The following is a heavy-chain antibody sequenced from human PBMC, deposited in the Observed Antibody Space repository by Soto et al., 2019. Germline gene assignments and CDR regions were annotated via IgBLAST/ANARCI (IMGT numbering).Heavy chain of an antibody. CDR3: ARAPHPRCSGGSCYSGLFDY. Sequence: GGSLRLSCAASGFTFSDYYMSWIRQAPGKGLEWVSYISSSGSTIYYADSVKGRFTISRDNAKNSLYLQMNSLRAEDTAVYYCARAPHPRCSGGSCYSGLFDYWGQGTLVTVSS. CDR1: GFTFSDYY. D-gene: IGHD2-15*01. J-gene: IGHJ4*02. CDR2: ISSSGSTI. V-gene: IGHV3-11*01.